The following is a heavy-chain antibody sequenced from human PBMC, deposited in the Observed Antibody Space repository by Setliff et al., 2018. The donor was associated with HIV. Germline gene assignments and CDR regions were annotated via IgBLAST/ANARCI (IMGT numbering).Heavy chain of an antibody. Sequence: SETLSLTCSVSGDSVSSTDCLWGWVRQPPGMGLQWIVTLYNSEITNYNPSFKNRVTMSVDKSRNHFSLILNSVTAADTAIYYCVRASLPGNHVFFDYWGQGRQVTVSS. J-gene: IGHJ4*02. CDR1: GDSVSSTDCL. CDR2: LYNSEIT. V-gene: IGHV4-39*07. CDR3: VRASLPGNHVFFDY.